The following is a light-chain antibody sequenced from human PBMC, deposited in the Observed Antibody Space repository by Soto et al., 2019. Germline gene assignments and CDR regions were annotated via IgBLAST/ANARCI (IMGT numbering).Light chain of an antibody. CDR2: DAS. V-gene: IGKV3-11*01. CDR3: QQRTNWPPHT. CDR1: QSVSSY. J-gene: IGKJ4*01. Sequence: EIVLTQSPATLSLSPGERATLSCRASQSVSSYLAWYQQKPGQAPRLLIYDASNRATGIPARFSGSGSWTDFTLTTSSLEPEDFAVYYCQQRTNWPPHTFGGGTKVEIK.